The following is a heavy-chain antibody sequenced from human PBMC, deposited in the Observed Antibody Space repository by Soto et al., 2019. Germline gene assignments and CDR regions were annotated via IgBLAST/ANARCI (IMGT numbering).Heavy chain of an antibody. D-gene: IGHD6-13*01. Sequence: GGSLRLSCAASGFTFSSYEMNWVRQAPGKGLEWVSYISSSGSTIYYADSVKGRFTISRDNAKNSLYLQMNSLRAEDTAVYYCAREVQLGDYYYYYGMDVWGQGTTVTSP. CDR3: AREVQLGDYYYYYGMDV. V-gene: IGHV3-48*03. CDR1: GFTFSSYE. J-gene: IGHJ6*02. CDR2: ISSSGSTI.